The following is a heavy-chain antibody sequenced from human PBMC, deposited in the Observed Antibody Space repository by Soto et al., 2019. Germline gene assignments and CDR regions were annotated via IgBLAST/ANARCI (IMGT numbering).Heavy chain of an antibody. Sequence: GGSLRLSCAASGFTFSSYWMSWVRQAPGKGLEWVANIKQDGSEKYYVDSVKGRFTISRDNAKNSLYLQMKSLRAEDTAVYYCASTHESGQTFPGGSHKTRNQKKYYYYYYYMDVWGKGTTVTVSS. D-gene: IGHD2-15*01. J-gene: IGHJ6*03. CDR1: GFTFSSYW. CDR3: ASTHESGQTFPGGSHKTRNQKKYYYYYYYMDV. V-gene: IGHV3-7*01. CDR2: IKQDGSEK.